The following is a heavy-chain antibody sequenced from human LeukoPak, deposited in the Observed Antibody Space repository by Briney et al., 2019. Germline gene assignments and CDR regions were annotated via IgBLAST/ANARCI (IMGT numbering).Heavy chain of an antibody. D-gene: IGHD6-13*01. J-gene: IGHJ3*02. CDR2: MYSGGTT. Sequence: SETPSLTCTVSDGSINGYYWSWIRQPPGKGLGWIGYMYSGGTTNYSPSLKSRVTISEDMSKNQFSLKLTSVTAADTAVYYCARHSGHSSTNDAFDIWGQGTMVIVSS. CDR1: DGSINGYY. CDR3: ARHSGHSSTNDAFDI. V-gene: IGHV4-59*01.